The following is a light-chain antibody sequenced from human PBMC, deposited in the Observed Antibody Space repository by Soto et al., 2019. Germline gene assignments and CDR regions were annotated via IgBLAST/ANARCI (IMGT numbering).Light chain of an antibody. CDR3: QQSYRNPRT. Sequence: DIQMTQSPSTPSGSVGDRVTITCRASQTISSWLAWYQQKPGKAPKLLIYKASTLKSGVPSRFSGSGSGTEFTLTIGSLQPEDFATYYCQQSYRNPRTFGQGTKVDIK. CDR2: KAS. J-gene: IGKJ1*01. V-gene: IGKV1-5*03. CDR1: QTISSW.